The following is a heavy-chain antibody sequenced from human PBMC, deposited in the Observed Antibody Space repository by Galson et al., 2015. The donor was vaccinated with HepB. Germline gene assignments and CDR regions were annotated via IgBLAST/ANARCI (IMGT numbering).Heavy chain of an antibody. J-gene: IGHJ4*02. CDR3: AAGRYYYDSSGYYYFDY. Sequence: SVKVSCKASGYTFTSYDINWVRQATGQGLEWMGWMNPNSGNTGYAQKFQGRVTMTRNTSISTAYMELSSLRSEGTAVYYCAAGRYYYDSSGYYYFDYWGQGTLVTVSS. D-gene: IGHD3-22*01. CDR2: MNPNSGNT. V-gene: IGHV1-8*01. CDR1: GYTFTSYD.